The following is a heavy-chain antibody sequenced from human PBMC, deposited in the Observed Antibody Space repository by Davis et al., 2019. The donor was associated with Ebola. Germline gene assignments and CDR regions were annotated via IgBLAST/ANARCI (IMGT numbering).Heavy chain of an antibody. J-gene: IGHJ6*03. CDR2: ISGSGST. V-gene: IGHV3-23*01. Sequence: GGSLRLSCAASGFTFANYAMSWVRQAPGKGLEWVSFISGSGSTHYADSVKGRFSLSRDNSRNTLYLQMNSLRAEDTAIYFCAKDQNYYYQYSMDVWGKGTTVTVSS. CDR3: AKDQNYYYQYSMDV. CDR1: GFTFANYA.